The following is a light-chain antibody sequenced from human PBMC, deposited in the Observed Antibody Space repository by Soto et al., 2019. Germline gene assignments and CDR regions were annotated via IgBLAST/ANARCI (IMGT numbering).Light chain of an antibody. Sequence: QSVLTQPPSVSAAPGQKVTISCSGSSSNIGNNFVSWYQQLPGTAPKLLIHDNNKRPSGIPDRFSGSKSGTSATLGITGLQTGDEADYYCGTWDSSLSAVVFGGGIKLTVL. CDR1: SSNIGNNF. CDR3: GTWDSSLSAVV. CDR2: DNN. J-gene: IGLJ2*01. V-gene: IGLV1-51*01.